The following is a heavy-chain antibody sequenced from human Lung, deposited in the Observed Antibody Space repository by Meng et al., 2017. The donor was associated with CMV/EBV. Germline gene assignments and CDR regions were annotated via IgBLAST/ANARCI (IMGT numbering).Heavy chain of an antibody. CDR2: IRYDGSNK. J-gene: IGHJ4*02. D-gene: IGHD6-19*01. CDR3: AKDGWGKATSRIDY. Sequence: GESLRLXCAASGFIFSSYGMHWVRQAPGKGLEWVAFIRYDGSNKYYADSVKGRFTISRDNSKNTLYLQMNSLRAEDTAVYYCAKDGWGKATSRIDYWGQGXLVTVSS. V-gene: IGHV3-30*02. CDR1: GFIFSSYG.